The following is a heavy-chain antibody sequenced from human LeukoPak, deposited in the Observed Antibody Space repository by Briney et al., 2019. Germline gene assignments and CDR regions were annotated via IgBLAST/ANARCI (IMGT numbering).Heavy chain of an antibody. J-gene: IGHJ4*02. D-gene: IGHD2/OR15-2a*01. CDR3: ARKYY. Sequence: GGSLRLSCAGSGFTFSSFWMSWVRQAPGKGLEWVANIKEDGSEKYYVDSVKGRFTISRDNAKNSLYLQMNSLRADDTAVYYCARKYYGGRGALVTVSS. CDR1: GFTFSSFW. CDR2: IKEDGSEK. V-gene: IGHV3-7*03.